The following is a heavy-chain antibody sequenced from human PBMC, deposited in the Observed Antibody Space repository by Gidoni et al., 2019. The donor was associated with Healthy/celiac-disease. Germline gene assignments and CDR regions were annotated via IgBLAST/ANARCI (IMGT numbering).Heavy chain of an antibody. D-gene: IGHD6-13*01. V-gene: IGHV2-26*01. CDR1: GFSLSNARMG. J-gene: IGHJ4*02. CDR3: ARILAAAHTFDY. CDR2: MFSNDEK. Sequence: QVTFTASGPVLVKPTETLPLTCTVSGFSLSNARMGVSWIRQPPGKALEWLAHMFSNDEKSYSTSLKSRLTISKDTSKSQVVLTMTNMDPVDTATYYCARILAAAHTFDYWGQGTLVTVSS.